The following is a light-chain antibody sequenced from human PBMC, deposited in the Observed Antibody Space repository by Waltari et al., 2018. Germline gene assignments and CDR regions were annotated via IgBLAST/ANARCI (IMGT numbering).Light chain of an antibody. V-gene: IGKV1-5*03. Sequence: DVQMTQSPSTLSASVGDTVSITCRASQSIMSWLAWYQQKAGKAPKVLISKASTLASGVPSRFSCSESGTEFTLTISNLQPDDFATYYCQQYNTDYTFGQGTILEIK. J-gene: IGKJ2*01. CDR3: QQYNTDYT. CDR1: QSIMSW. CDR2: KAS.